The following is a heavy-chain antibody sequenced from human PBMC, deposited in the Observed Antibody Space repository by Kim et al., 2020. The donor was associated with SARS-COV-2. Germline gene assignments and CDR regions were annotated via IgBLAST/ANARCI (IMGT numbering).Heavy chain of an antibody. CDR1: GFTLGSYG. J-gene: IGHJ6*01. V-gene: IGHV3-74*01. D-gene: IGHD2-21*01. Sequence: GGSLRLSCATSGFTLGSYGVHWVRQAPGKGLVWVSRINMDGGNTYHADSVKGRFTISRDNAKNTLYLQMNSLRTEDTAVYYCARVDVWVIYTVVSDVLDV. CDR3: ARVDVWVIYTVVSDVLDV. CDR2: INMDGGNT.